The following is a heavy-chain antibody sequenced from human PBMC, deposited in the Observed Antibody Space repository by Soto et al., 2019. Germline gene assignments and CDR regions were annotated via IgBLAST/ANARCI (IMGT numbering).Heavy chain of an antibody. V-gene: IGHV4-34*12. CDR3: ARSPLGYDYVRQTWREVGDSFDI. Sequence: PSETLSLTCAIYGASLGGFHWTWLRQAPGKGLEWIGELIHGGSTNYNPSLKGRVSFSLDTSENQFSLHLMSVTAADTAVYYCARSPLGYDYVRQTWREVGDSFDIWGRGTLVTVSS. J-gene: IGHJ3*02. CDR2: LIHGGST. D-gene: IGHD3-16*01. CDR1: GASLGGFH.